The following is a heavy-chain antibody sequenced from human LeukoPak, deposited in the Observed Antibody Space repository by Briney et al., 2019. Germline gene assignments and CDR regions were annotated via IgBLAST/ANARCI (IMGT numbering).Heavy chain of an antibody. D-gene: IGHD6-19*01. CDR1: GFTFSSYE. CDR2: ISSSGSTI. CDR3: ARDHDSGWYPSHRDY. V-gene: IGHV3-48*03. Sequence: QSGGSLRLSCAASGFTFSSYEMNWVRQAPGKGLEWVSYISSSGSTIYYADSVKGRFTISRDNSKNTLYLQMNSLRAEDTAVYYCARDHDSGWYPSHRDYWGQGTLVTVSS. J-gene: IGHJ4*02.